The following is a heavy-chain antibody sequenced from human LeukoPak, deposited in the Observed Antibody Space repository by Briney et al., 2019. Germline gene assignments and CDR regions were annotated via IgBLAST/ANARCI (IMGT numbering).Heavy chain of an antibody. D-gene: IGHD2-15*01. Sequence: GGSLRLSCTAPGFTFGDYAMSWFRKAPGKGLKWVVSIRSKAYGGTTEYAASVKGRFTISRDDSKSIAYLQMNSLKTEDTAVYYCTRAADIVVVVAANEYWGQGTLVTVSS. J-gene: IGHJ4*02. CDR3: TRAADIVVVVAANEY. CDR2: IRSKAYGGTT. CDR1: GFTFGDYA. V-gene: IGHV3-49*03.